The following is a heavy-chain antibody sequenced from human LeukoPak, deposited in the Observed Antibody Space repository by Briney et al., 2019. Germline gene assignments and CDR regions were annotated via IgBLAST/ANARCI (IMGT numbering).Heavy chain of an antibody. CDR3: ARDLPSYDYVWGSYRHDAFDI. D-gene: IGHD3-16*02. CDR1: GFTVSSNY. J-gene: IGHJ3*02. V-gene: IGHV3-53*01. CDR2: IYSGGST. Sequence: GGSLRLSCAASGFTVSSNYMSWVRQAPGKGLEWVSVIYSGGSTDYADSVKGRFTISRDNSKNTLYLQMNSLRAEDTAVYYCARDLPSYDYVWGSYRHDAFDIWGQGTMVTVSS.